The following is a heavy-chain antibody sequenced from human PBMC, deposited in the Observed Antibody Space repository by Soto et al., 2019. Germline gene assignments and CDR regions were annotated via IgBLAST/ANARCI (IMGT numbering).Heavy chain of an antibody. D-gene: IGHD3-16*01. V-gene: IGHV3-74*01. CDR3: ARVGQGAWYFDL. CDR2: INPGGRVT. J-gene: IGHJ2*01. Sequence: EVQLVESGGGLVQPGGSLTLSCAASGFTFSSYWMHWVRQVPGKGVVWVSRINPGGRVTNYADSVKGRFTISRDNAKSTLYLQMNSLRPEDTAVYYCARVGQGAWYFDLWGRGTLVTVSS. CDR1: GFTFSSYW.